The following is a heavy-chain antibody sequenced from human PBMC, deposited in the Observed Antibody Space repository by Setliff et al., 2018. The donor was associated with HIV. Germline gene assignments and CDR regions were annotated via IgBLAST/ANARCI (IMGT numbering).Heavy chain of an antibody. D-gene: IGHD3-22*01. J-gene: IGHJ3*02. CDR2: IYSGGCT. CDR3: ARAMVPDSSGYYRPPAFDI. Sequence: GGSLRLSCAASGFTVSSNYMSWVRQAPGKGLEWVSVIYSGGCTYYADSVKGRFTISRDNSKNTLYLQMNSLRAEDTAVYYCARAMVPDSSGYYRPPAFDIWGQGTMVTVSS. CDR1: GFTVSSNY. V-gene: IGHV3-53*01.